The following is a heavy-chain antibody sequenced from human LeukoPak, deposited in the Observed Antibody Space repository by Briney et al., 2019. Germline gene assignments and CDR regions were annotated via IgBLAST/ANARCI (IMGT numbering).Heavy chain of an antibody. CDR2: IYYSGST. Sequence: SETLSLTCTVSGGSISSYYWSWIRQPPGKGLEWIGYIYYSGSTNYNPSLKSRVTISVDTSKNQFSLKLSSVTAADTTVYYCARAPLIVYFDYWGQGTLVTVSS. V-gene: IGHV4-59*01. D-gene: IGHD2-8*01. CDR1: GGSISSYY. CDR3: ARAPLIVYFDY. J-gene: IGHJ4*02.